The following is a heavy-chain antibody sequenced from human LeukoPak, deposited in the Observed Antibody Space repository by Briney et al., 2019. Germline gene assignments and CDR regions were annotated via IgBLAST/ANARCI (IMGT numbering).Heavy chain of an antibody. V-gene: IGHV3-7*01. D-gene: IGHD1-26*01. Sequence: PGGSLRLSCAASGFTFSNYWMSWVRQAPGKGLEWVANIKQDGSEKNYVDSVKGRFTISRDNAKNSLYLRMNSLRAEDTAVYYCAHSGSYIDYWGQGTLVTVSS. CDR3: AHSGSYIDY. CDR1: GFTFSNYW. CDR2: IKQDGSEK. J-gene: IGHJ4*02.